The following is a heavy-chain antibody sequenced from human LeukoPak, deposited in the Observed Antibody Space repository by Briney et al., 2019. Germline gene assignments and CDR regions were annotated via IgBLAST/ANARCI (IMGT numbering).Heavy chain of an antibody. Sequence: ASVKVSCKASGYTFTIYDINWVRQATGQGLEWMGWINPNSGGTNYAQKFQGRVTMTRDTSISTAYMELSRLRSDDTAVYYCASIPGIAVAAGYWGQRTLVTVSS. CDR3: ASIPGIAVAAGY. J-gene: IGHJ4*02. CDR1: GYTFTIYD. V-gene: IGHV1-2*02. CDR2: INPNSGGT. D-gene: IGHD6-19*01.